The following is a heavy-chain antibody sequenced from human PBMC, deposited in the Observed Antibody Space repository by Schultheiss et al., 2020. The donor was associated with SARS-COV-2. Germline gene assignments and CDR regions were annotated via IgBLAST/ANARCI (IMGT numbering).Heavy chain of an antibody. CDR3: ARDSGVTPFDY. CDR2: IWYDGSNK. Sequence: GESLKISCAASGFTFSSYGMHWVRQAPGKGLEWVAVIWYDGSNKYYADSVKGRFTISRDNSKNTLYLQMNSLRAEDTAVYYCARDSGVTPFDYWGQGTLVTVSS. V-gene: IGHV3-33*01. J-gene: IGHJ4*02. D-gene: IGHD3-10*01. CDR1: GFTFSSYG.